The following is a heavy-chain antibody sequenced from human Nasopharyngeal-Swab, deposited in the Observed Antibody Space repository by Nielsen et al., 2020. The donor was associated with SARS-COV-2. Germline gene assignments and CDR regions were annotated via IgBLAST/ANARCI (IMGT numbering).Heavy chain of an antibody. CDR2: ISSGGDTI. Sequence: GGSLRLSCAASGFTFSSYGMNWVRQAPGKGLEWVSYISSGGDTIYYSDSVKGRFTISRDNSKNTLYLQMNSLRGEDTAIYYCVKDLAYDEVSWGQGTLVTVSS. D-gene: IGHD5-12*01. J-gene: IGHJ5*02. CDR3: VKDLAYDEVS. V-gene: IGHV3-48*01. CDR1: GFTFSSYG.